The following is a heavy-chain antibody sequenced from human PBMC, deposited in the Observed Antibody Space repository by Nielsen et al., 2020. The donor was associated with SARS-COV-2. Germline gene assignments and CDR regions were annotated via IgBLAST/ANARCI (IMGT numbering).Heavy chain of an antibody. D-gene: IGHD6-6*01. V-gene: IGHV3-21*01. CDR3: AKLISSSSSARGGDY. CDR2: ISSSSSYI. Sequence: VRQAPGKGLEWVSSISSSSSYIYYADSVKGRFTISRDNAKNSLYLQMNSLRAEDTAVYYCAKLISSSSSARGGDYWGQGTLVTVSS. J-gene: IGHJ4*02.